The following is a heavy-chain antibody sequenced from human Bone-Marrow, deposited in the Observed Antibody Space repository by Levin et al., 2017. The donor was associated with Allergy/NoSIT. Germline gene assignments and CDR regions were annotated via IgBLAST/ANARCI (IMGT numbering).Heavy chain of an antibody. CDR1: GFTFRASW. Sequence: LSLPCAASGFTFRASWMDWVRQAPGKGLVWVSRINRDGSATYYADSVKGRFTISRDNAKNTLYLHMNSLRAEDTAVYYCARDEGPIIMVRGYDFWGQGTLVTVSS. CDR3: ARDEGPIIMVRGYDF. J-gene: IGHJ4*02. CDR2: INRDGSAT. V-gene: IGHV3-74*01. D-gene: IGHD3-10*01.